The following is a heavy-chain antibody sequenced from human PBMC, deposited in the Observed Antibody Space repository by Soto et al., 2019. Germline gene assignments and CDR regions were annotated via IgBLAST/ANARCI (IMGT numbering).Heavy chain of an antibody. CDR3: AREKSSIAVADYYYGMDV. D-gene: IGHD6-19*01. CDR2: ISYDGSNK. J-gene: IGHJ6*02. V-gene: IGHV3-30-3*01. CDR1: GFTFSSYA. Sequence: PGGSLRLSCAASGFTFSSYAMHWVRQAPGKGLEWVAVISYDGSNKYYADSVKGRFTTSRDNSKNTLYLQMNSLRAEDTAVYYCAREKSSIAVADYYYGMDVWGQGTTVTVSS.